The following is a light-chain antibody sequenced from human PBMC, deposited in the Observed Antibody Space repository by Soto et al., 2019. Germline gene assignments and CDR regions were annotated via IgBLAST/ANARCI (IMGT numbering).Light chain of an antibody. CDR1: QSVSNN. CDR3: QQYDTWPHT. Sequence: EIPMTQSPSTLSASPGERATLSCRASQSVSNNLAWYQQKPGKAPKLLIYGASTRATGIPARFSGSGSGTEFTLTISSLQSEDFAVYYCQQYDTWPHTFGQGTKVEIK. V-gene: IGKV3-15*01. J-gene: IGKJ2*01. CDR2: GAS.